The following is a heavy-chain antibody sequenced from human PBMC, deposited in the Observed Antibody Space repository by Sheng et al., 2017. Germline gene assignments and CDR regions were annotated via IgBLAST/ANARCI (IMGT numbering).Heavy chain of an antibody. J-gene: IGHJ4*02. V-gene: IGHV4-38-2*02. CDR2: IYHSGST. Sequence: QVQLQESGPGLVKPSETLSLTCAVSGYSISSGYYWGWIRQPPGKGLEWIGSIYHSGSTYYNPSLKSRVTISVDTSKNQFSLKLSSVTAADTAVYYCARDVEWSEDSSGYSDFDYWGQGTLVTVSS. D-gene: IGHD3-22*01. CDR3: ARDVEWSEDSSGYSDFDY. CDR1: GYSISSGYY.